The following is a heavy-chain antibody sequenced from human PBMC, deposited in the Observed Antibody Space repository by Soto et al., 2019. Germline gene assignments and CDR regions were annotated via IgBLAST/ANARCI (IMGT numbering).Heavy chain of an antibody. CDR1: GGTFSSYA. J-gene: IGHJ6*02. Sequence: QVQLVQSGAEVKKPGSSVKVSCKASGGTFSSYAISWVRQAPGQGLEWMGGLIPIFGTANYAQKFQGRVTITADESTSTAYMELSSLRSEDTAVYYCARDLREQLVFLYYYGMDVWGQGTTVTVSS. V-gene: IGHV1-69*01. CDR2: LIPIFGTA. D-gene: IGHD6-6*01. CDR3: ARDLREQLVFLYYYGMDV.